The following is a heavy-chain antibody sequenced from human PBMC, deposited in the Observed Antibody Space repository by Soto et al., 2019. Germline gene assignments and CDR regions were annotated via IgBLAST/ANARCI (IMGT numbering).Heavy chain of an antibody. CDR2: IWYDGSNK. CDR3: ARDDSVYGMDV. J-gene: IGHJ6*02. Sequence: QVQLVESGGGVVQPGRSLRLSCAASGFTFSSYGMHWVRQAPGKGLEWVAVIWYDGSNKYYADSVKGRFTISRDNSKNTLYLQMNSLRAEDTAVYYCARDDSVYGMDVWGQGTTVTVSS. V-gene: IGHV3-33*01. CDR1: GFTFSSYG.